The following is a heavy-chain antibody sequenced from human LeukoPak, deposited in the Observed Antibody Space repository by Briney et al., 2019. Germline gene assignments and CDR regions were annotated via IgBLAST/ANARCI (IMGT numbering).Heavy chain of an antibody. D-gene: IGHD1-26*01. CDR2: ISYDGSNK. Sequence: PGGSLRLSCAASGFTFSSYAMHWVRQAPGKGLEWVAVISYDGSNKYYADSVKGRFTISRDNSKNTLYLQMNSLRAEDTAVYYCANVWPGSYYFDYWGQGTLVTVSS. V-gene: IGHV3-30-3*01. CDR3: ANVWPGSYYFDY. J-gene: IGHJ4*02. CDR1: GFTFSSYA.